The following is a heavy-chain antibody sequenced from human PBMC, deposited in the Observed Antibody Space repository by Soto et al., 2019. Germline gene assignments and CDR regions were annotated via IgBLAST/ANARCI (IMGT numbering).Heavy chain of an antibody. CDR3: ARPDEGSYYSNHHYYYALDV. Sequence: QVQLLQSGAEVKKSGSSVKVSCKVSGGIFSRYAISWVRQAPGQGLEWLGGIVPIFGTTHYAQKFQGRVTITADESTSTAYMDLTSLGSEDTAVYYCARPDEGSYYSNHHYYYALDVWGQGTTVTVSS. V-gene: IGHV1-69*01. J-gene: IGHJ6*02. CDR1: GGIFSRYA. D-gene: IGHD3-10*01. CDR2: IVPIFGTT.